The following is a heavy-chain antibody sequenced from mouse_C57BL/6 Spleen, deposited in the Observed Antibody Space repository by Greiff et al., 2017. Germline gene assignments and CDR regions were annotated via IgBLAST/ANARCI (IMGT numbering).Heavy chain of an antibody. CDR3: ARWGWLLPSYWYFDV. CDR2: LNPSNGGT. CDR1: GSTFTSYW. D-gene: IGHD2-3*01. V-gene: IGHV1-53*01. Sequence: VQLQQPGTELVKPGASVKLSCKASGSTFTSYWMHWVKQRPGQGLEWIGNLNPSNGGTNYNAKFKSKATLTVDKSSSTAYMQLSSLTSEDSAVYYFARWGWLLPSYWYFDVWGTGTTVTVSS. J-gene: IGHJ1*03.